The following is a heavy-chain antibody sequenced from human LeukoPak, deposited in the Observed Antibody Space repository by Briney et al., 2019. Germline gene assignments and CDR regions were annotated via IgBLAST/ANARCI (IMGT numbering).Heavy chain of an antibody. CDR3: ARDGSYGGYFDY. D-gene: IGHD1-26*01. J-gene: IGHJ4*02. CDR1: GFTFGSYS. V-gene: IGHV3-48*04. Sequence: GGSLRLSCAASGFTFGSYSMNWVRQAPGKGLEWVSYISSSGSTIYYADSVKGRFTISRDNAKNSLYLQMNSLRAEDTAVYYCARDGSYGGYFDYWGQGTLVTVSS. CDR2: ISSSGSTI.